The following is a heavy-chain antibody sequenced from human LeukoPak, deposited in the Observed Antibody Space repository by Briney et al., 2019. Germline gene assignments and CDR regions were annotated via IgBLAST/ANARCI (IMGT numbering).Heavy chain of an antibody. CDR3: ARGVPGPYSSSWYYRGWFDP. D-gene: IGHD6-13*01. Sequence: RASETLSLTCAVYGGSFSGYYWSWIRQPPGKGLEWIGEINHSGSTNYNPSLKSRVTISVDTSKNQFSLKLSSVTAADTAVYYCARGVPGPYSSSWYYRGWFDPWGQGTLVTVSS. V-gene: IGHV4-34*01. CDR2: INHSGST. CDR1: GGSFSGYY. J-gene: IGHJ5*02.